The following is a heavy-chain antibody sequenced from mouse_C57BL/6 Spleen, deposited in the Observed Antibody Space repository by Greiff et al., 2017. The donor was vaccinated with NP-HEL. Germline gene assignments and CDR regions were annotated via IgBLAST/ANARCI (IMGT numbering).Heavy chain of an antibody. D-gene: IGHD2-4*01. J-gene: IGHJ2*01. CDR2: ISSGGDYI. Sequence: DVMLVESGEGLVKPGGSLKLSCAASGFTFSSYAMSWVRQTPEKRLEWVAYISSGGDYIYYADTVKGRFTISRDNARNTLYLQMSSLKSEDTAMYYCTRDYDSTPYYFDYWGQGTTLTVSS. CDR3: TRDYDSTPYYFDY. CDR1: GFTFSSYA. V-gene: IGHV5-9-1*02.